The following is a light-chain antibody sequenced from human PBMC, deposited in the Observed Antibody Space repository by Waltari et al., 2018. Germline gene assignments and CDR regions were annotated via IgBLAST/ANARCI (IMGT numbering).Light chain of an antibody. CDR3: QQYGSSPRYT. CDR2: GAS. CDR1: QSVSSSY. Sequence: EIVLTQSPGTLSLSPGERATLSCRASQSVSSSYLAWYQQKPGQAPRLLIYGASSRATGIPDRVSGSGSGTDFTLTISRLEPEDFAGYYCQQYGSSPRYTFGQGTKLEIK. V-gene: IGKV3-20*01. J-gene: IGKJ2*01.